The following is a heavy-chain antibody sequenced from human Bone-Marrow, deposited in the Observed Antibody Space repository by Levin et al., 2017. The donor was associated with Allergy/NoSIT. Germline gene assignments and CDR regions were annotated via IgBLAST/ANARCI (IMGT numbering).Heavy chain of an antibody. CDR3: AKPKEYQRRERPYYFDY. CDR1: GFTFSSYA. D-gene: IGHD2-2*01. Sequence: GGSLRLSCAASGFTFSSYAMSWVRQAPGKGLEWVSAISGSGGSTYYADSVKGRFTISRDNSKNTLYLQMNSLRAEDTAVYYCAKPKEYQRRERPYYFDYWGQGTLVTVSS. V-gene: IGHV3-23*01. J-gene: IGHJ4*02. CDR2: ISGSGGST.